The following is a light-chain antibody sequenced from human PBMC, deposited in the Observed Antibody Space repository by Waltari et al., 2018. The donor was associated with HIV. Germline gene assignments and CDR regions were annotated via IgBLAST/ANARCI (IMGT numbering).Light chain of an antibody. Sequence: DIQMTQFPSSVSASVGDRVTLTCRATQGIANWLAWYQQKPGKAPKLLIHGTSILQEGVPSRCSGSGSGTIFTLTIKSLQPEDFATYFCQQTNSFPITFGQGTRL. CDR3: QQTNSFPIT. CDR2: GTS. V-gene: IGKV1D-12*01. CDR1: QGIANW. J-gene: IGKJ5*01.